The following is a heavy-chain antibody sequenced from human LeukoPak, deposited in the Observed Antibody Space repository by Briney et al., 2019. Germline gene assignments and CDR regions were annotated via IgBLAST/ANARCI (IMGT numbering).Heavy chain of an antibody. CDR1: GSTFSNYW. CDR3: AREMKLELPASSGYFYGMDV. D-gene: IGHD1-7*01. CDR2: IKQDGSEK. J-gene: IGHJ6*02. V-gene: IGHV3-7*01. Sequence: GGSLRLSCAASGSTFSNYWMSWVRQAPGKGLEWVANIKQDGSEKYYVDSVRGRFTISRDNAKNSLCLQMNSLGDEDTAVYYCAREMKLELPASSGYFYGMDVWGQGTTVTVSS.